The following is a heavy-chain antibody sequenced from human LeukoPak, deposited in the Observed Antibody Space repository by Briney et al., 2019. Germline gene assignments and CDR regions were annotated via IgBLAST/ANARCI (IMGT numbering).Heavy chain of an antibody. CDR1: GGSISISNW. CDR2: IYHSGST. Sequence: SGTLSLTCAVSGGSISISNWWSWVRQPPGKGLEWIGEIYHSGSTNYNPSLKSRVTISVDKSNDHFSLKLTSVTAADTAVYYCGSGDYYYFDYWGQGTLVTVSS. J-gene: IGHJ4*02. D-gene: IGHD1-26*01. CDR3: GSGDYYYFDY. V-gene: IGHV4-4*02.